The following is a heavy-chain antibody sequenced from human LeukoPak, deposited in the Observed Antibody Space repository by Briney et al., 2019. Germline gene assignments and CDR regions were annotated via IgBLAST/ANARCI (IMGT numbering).Heavy chain of an antibody. V-gene: IGHV3-9*01. CDR3: AKDIKGYGSSFDY. J-gene: IGHJ4*02. D-gene: IGHD3-10*01. CDR2: ISWNSGSI. CDR1: EFTFDDYA. Sequence: GGSLRLSCAASEFTFDDYAMHWVRQAPGKGLEWVSGISWNSGSIGYADSVKGRFTISRDNAKNSLYLQMNSLRAEDTALYYCAKDIKGYGSSFDYWGQGTLVTVSS.